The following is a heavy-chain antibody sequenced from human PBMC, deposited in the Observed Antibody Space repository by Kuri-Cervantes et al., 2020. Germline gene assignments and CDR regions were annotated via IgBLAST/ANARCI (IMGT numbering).Heavy chain of an antibody. V-gene: IGHV4-30-4*01. CDR1: GGSISSGDYY. D-gene: IGHD4-17*01. CDR3: ARVFLGYGDYFDY. CDR2: IYYSGST. Sequence: SETLSLTCTVSGGSISSGDYYWSWIRQPPGKGLEWIGYIYYSGSTYYNPSLKSRVTISVDTSKNQFSLKLSSVTAADTAVYYCARVFLGYGDYFDYWGQGTLVTVSS. J-gene: IGHJ4*02.